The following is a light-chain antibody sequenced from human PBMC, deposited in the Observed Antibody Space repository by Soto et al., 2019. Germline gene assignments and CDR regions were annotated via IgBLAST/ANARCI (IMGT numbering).Light chain of an antibody. CDR1: QSVSSN. J-gene: IGKJ1*01. V-gene: IGKV3-15*01. Sequence: EIVMTQSPATLSVSPGERATLSCRASQSVSSNLAWYQQKPGQAPRLLMYGASHRATGIPARFSGTGSGTDFTLTVSSLQSEDFAVYYCQQYDNWPQTFGQGTKVEI. CDR2: GAS. CDR3: QQYDNWPQT.